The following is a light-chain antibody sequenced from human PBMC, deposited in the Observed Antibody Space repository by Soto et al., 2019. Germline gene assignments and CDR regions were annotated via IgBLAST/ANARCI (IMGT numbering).Light chain of an antibody. CDR3: QQLITYPQT. J-gene: IGKJ1*01. CDR2: GAS. CDR1: QGIRND. Sequence: IQMTQSPSSLSASVGDRVTITCRASQGIRNDLGWYQQKPGKAPTLLIYGASTLQSGVPSRFSGSGSGTEFALAISSLQPEDFATYYCQQLITYPQTFGQGTKVETK. V-gene: IGKV1-17*01.